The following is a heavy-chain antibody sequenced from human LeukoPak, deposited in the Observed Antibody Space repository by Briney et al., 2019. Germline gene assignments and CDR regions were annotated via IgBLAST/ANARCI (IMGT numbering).Heavy chain of an antibody. Sequence: SETLSLTCTVSGGSISSYHWSWVRQPPGKGLEWIGYIYYSGSTDYNPSLKSRVTVSVDMSKNQFSLKLSSVAAADTAVYFCARGVWEPYYWGQGTLVTVSS. CDR1: GGSISSYH. J-gene: IGHJ4*02. CDR3: ARGVWEPYY. CDR2: IYYSGST. V-gene: IGHV4-59*08. D-gene: IGHD1-26*01.